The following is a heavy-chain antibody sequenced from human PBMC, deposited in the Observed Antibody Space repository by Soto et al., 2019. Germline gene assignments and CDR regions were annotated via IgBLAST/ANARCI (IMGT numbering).Heavy chain of an antibody. D-gene: IGHD3-22*01. V-gene: IGHV3-23*01. J-gene: IGHJ4*02. CDR3: AKDIPRYYYDSSGSEQNFDY. Sequence: GGSLRLSCAASGFTFSSYAMSWVRQAPGKGLEWVSAISGSGGSTYYADSVKGRFTISRDNSKNTLYLQMNSLRAEDTAVYYCAKDIPRYYYDSSGSEQNFDYWGQGTLVTVSS. CDR1: GFTFSSYA. CDR2: ISGSGGST.